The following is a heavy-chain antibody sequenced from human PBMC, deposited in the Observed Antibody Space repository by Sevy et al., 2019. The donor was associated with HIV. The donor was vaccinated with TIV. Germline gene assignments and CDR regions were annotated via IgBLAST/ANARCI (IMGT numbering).Heavy chain of an antibody. Sequence: GGSLRLSCAASGFTFSRYWMSWVRQAPGTGLEWVANINHDGSEKYYVDSVRGRFTISRDNAKNSLYLQMKSLRAEDTVVYYCARQSTRYCSCGSCYSNTAFDIWGQGTMVTVSS. CDR1: GFTFSRYW. V-gene: IGHV3-7*01. J-gene: IGHJ3*02. D-gene: IGHD2-15*01. CDR2: INHDGSEK. CDR3: ARQSTRYCSCGSCYSNTAFDI.